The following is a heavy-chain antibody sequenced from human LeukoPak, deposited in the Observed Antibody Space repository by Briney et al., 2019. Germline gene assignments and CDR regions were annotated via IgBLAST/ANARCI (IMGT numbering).Heavy chain of an antibody. J-gene: IGHJ4*02. V-gene: IGHV1-18*01. D-gene: IGHD6-13*01. Sequence: ASVKVSCKASGYTFSNYGIHWVRQAPAHGLEWMGWISGINADTNYAQKLQGRVTMTADTSTATAYMELRSLRSDDTAVYYCARARFSSRNRDGYFDSWGQGTLVTVSS. CDR1: GYTFSNYG. CDR3: ARARFSSRNRDGYFDS. CDR2: ISGINADT.